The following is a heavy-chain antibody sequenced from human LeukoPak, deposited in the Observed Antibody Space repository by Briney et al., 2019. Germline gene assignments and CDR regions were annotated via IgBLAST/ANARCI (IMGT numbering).Heavy chain of an antibody. CDR2: ISAYNSNT. CDR3: SRGKVAATEFAT. V-gene: IGHV1-18*01. Sequence: AGSTFTCNSISMMRQPPAPGLERMGLISAYNSNTNNAQKLPGRVTMTTYTSTSTAHMVLRSLRSDDTAVYYCSRGKVAATEFATWGRGTLATVS. CDR1: GSTFTCNS. D-gene: IGHD1-26*01. J-gene: IGHJ5*02.